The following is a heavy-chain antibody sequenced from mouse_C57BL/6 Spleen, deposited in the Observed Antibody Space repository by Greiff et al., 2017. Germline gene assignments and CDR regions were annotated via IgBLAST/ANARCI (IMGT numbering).Heavy chain of an antibody. CDR2: IYPGDGDT. J-gene: IGHJ1*03. D-gene: IGHD1-1*01. CDR1: GYAFSSSW. CDR3: ARSRQSDYGSSQYWYFDV. V-gene: IGHV1-82*01. Sequence: QVHVKQSVPELVKPGASVKISCKASGYAFSSSWMHWVKQRPGQGLEWIGRIYPGDGDTNYNGKFKGKATLTADKSSSTAYMHLSSLTSDGCVVYVCARSRQSDYGSSQYWYFDVWGTGTTVTVSS.